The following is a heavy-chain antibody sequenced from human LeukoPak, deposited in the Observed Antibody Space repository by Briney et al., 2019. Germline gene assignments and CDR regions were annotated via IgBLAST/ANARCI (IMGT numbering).Heavy chain of an antibody. J-gene: IGHJ4*02. D-gene: IGHD3-22*01. Sequence: SETLSLTCAVSGYSISSGYYWGWIRQPPGKGLEWIGSIYHSGSTYYNPSLKSRVTISVDTSKNQFSLKLSSVTAADTAVYYCASKDYYDSSGYNYAYWGQGTLVTVSS. CDR1: GYSISSGYY. CDR2: IYHSGST. CDR3: ASKDYYDSSGYNYAY. V-gene: IGHV4-38-2*01.